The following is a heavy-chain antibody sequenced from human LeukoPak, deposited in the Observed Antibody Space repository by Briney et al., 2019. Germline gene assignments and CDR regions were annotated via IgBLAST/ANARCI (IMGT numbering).Heavy chain of an antibody. V-gene: IGHV3-74*01. D-gene: IGHD5-12*01. J-gene: IGHJ4*02. CDR3: AKEGGLVLREATINS. Sequence: QPGGSLRLSCAASGFTFSSYWMHWVRQAPGMGLVWVSRISGDGSTTSYADSVKGRFTISRDNAKNTLYLQMNSLRAEDTAIYYCAKEGGLVLREATINSWGQGTLVAVSS. CDR2: ISGDGSTT. CDR1: GFTFSSYW.